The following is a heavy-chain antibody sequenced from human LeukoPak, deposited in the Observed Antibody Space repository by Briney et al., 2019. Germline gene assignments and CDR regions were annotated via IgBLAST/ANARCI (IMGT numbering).Heavy chain of an antibody. Sequence: ASVKLTCKGAGYSFTSNGISWVWQGQAQGIEWVGWISAYNGNTNYAQKLQGRVTMSTDTFTSTASMALRSLRSEDTAVYYCARDIESAGVGSTIFGVATDYYYMDVWGKGTTVTVS. V-gene: IGHV1-18*01. CDR3: ARDIESAGVGSTIFGVATDYYYMDV. D-gene: IGHD3-3*01. CDR2: ISAYNGNT. CDR1: GYSFTSNG. J-gene: IGHJ6*03.